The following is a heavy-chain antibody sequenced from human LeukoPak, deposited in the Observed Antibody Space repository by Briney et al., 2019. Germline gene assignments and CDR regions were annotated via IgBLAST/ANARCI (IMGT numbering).Heavy chain of an antibody. Sequence: SQTLSLTCTVSGGSISSGGYYWSWIRQPPGKGLEWIGYIYHSGSTYYNPSLKSRVTISVDRSKNQFSLKLSSVTAADTAVYYCARGVAVAGMGEYYFDYWGQGTLVTVSS. J-gene: IGHJ4*02. CDR2: IYHSGST. CDR3: ARGVAVAGMGEYYFDY. CDR1: GGSISSGGYY. D-gene: IGHD6-19*01. V-gene: IGHV4-30-2*01.